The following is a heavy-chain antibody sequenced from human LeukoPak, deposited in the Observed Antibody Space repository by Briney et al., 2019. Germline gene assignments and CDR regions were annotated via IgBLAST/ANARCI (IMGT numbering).Heavy chain of an antibody. CDR2: INPNSGGT. CDR1: GYTFTSYG. D-gene: IGHD3-22*01. V-gene: IGHV1-2*06. Sequence: ASVKVSCKASGYTFTSYGISWVRQAPGQGLEWMGRINPNSGGTNYAQKFQGRVTMTRDTSISTAYMELSRLRSDDTAVYYCAREGLKSYDSSGYYSDAFDIWGQGTMVTVSS. CDR3: AREGLKSYDSSGYYSDAFDI. J-gene: IGHJ3*02.